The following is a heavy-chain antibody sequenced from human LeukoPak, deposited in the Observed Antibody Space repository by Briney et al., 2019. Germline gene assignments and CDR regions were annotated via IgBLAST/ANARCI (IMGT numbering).Heavy chain of an antibody. V-gene: IGHV4-34*01. CDR1: GGSFDGYH. Sequence: NTSETLSLTSEVNGGSFDGYHWTWIRQSPGKGLEYIGEINDSGSPVYSPSLKSRLTISVDTSKNQFSVTLTSVTVADTAVYYCARGPHQHWPLGQFWGQGSLVTVSS. CDR3: ARGPHQHWPLGQF. D-gene: IGHD2-2*01. J-gene: IGHJ4*02. CDR2: INDSGSP.